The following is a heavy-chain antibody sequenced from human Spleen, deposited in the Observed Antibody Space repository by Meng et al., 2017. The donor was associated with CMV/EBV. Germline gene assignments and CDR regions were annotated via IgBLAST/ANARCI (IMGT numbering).Heavy chain of an antibody. CDR1: AITFSSYG. J-gene: IGHJ6*02. Sequence: GESLKISCAASAITFSSYGMHWVRQAPGKGLEWVAFIWYDGSDKYYADSVKGRFTISRDNAKNSLYLQMNSLRAEDTAMYYCAAGFWGVWGQGTTVTVSS. CDR2: IWYDGSDK. CDR3: AAGFWGV. D-gene: IGHD3-16*01. V-gene: IGHV3-33*03.